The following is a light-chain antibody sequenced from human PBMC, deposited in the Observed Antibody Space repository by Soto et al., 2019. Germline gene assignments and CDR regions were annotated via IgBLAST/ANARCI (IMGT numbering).Light chain of an antibody. J-gene: IGLJ1*01. CDR1: SSDVGGYNR. V-gene: IGLV2-18*02. CDR2: EVS. Sequence: QSSLTQPPSVSGSPGQSVTISCTGTSSDVGGYNRVSWYQQPPGKAPKLLIYEVSNRPSGGSTRFSGSKSGNTASLTISGLQAEDEADYYCTSYATGSAYVFGPGTKLTVL. CDR3: TSYATGSAYV.